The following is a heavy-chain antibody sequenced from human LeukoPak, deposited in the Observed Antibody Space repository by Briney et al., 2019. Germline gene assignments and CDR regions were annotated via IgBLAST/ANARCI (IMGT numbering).Heavy chain of an antibody. CDR3: ARDPLLGAGNWYFDL. CDR1: GYSISGGNY. V-gene: IGHV4-38-2*02. CDR2: IYHSGST. J-gene: IGHJ2*01. Sequence: PSETLSLTCIVSGYSISGGNYWGWIRQPPGKGLEWIGSIYHSGSTYYNPSLKSRVTISIDTSKNQFSLNLSSVTAADTAVYYCARDPLLGAGNWYFDLWGRGNLVTVSS. D-gene: IGHD3-3*02.